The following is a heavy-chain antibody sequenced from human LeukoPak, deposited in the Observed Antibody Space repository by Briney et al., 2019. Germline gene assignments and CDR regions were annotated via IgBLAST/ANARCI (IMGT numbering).Heavy chain of an antibody. V-gene: IGHV4-59*08. CDR2: IHYSGIT. Sequence: SETLSLTCTVSGGSISSDYWSWIRQPPGKGLEWIGYIHYSGITNYNPSLKSRVTISVDTSKNQFSLKLSSVPAADTDVYYCTRGYHHGEGFWGQRTLVTVSS. D-gene: IGHD2-21*01. CDR3: TRGYHHGEGF. J-gene: IGHJ4*02. CDR1: GGSISSDY.